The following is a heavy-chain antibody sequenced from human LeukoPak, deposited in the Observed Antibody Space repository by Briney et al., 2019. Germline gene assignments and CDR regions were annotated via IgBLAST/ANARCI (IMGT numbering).Heavy chain of an antibody. J-gene: IGHJ4*02. CDR2: INNDGSIT. CDR3: ASGSCGGGRCYRHPEY. CDR1: SFTFSSYW. V-gene: IGHV3-74*01. D-gene: IGHD2-15*01. Sequence: GGSLRLSCAASSFTFSSYWMHWVRQSPGKGLVWVSRINNDGSITGYADSVEGRFTISRDNAKNTLFLQMNSLRAEDTAVYYCASGSCGGGRCYRHPEYWGQGTLVTVSS.